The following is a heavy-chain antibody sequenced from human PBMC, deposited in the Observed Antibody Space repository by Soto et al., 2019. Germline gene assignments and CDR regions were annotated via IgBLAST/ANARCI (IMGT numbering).Heavy chain of an antibody. J-gene: IGHJ4*02. CDR3: AKNPGYYYDSTGYHFDY. CDR2: ISYGGGTT. D-gene: IGHD3-22*01. Sequence: GSLRLSCAASEFTFSNYAMSWVRQAPGKGLEWVSAISYGGGTTYYTDSVKGRFTISRDNSKNTLYLQMNSLRAEDTAVYYCAKNPGYYYDSTGYHFDYWGQGTLVTVSS. CDR1: EFTFSNYA. V-gene: IGHV3-23*01.